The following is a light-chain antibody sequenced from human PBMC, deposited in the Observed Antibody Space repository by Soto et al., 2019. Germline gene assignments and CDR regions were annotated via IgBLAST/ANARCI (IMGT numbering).Light chain of an antibody. Sequence: QSALTQPASVSGSPGQSITISCTGTSSDVGGYNYVSWYQQHPGKAPKLMIYDVSNRPSGVSNRFSGSKSGNTASQTISGLQAEDEADYYCSSYTSSSTLVVFGGGTKVTVL. CDR2: DVS. CDR3: SSYTSSSTLVV. CDR1: SSDVGGYNY. J-gene: IGLJ2*01. V-gene: IGLV2-14*01.